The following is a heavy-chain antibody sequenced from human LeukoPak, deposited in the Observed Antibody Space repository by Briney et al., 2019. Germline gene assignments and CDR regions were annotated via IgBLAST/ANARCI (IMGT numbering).Heavy chain of an antibody. CDR3: ARKRKGAYDFDY. Sequence: SETLSLTCAVYGGSFSGYYWSWIRQPPGNGLEWIGEINHSGSTNYNPSLKSRVTISVDTSKNQFSLKLSSVTAADTAVYYCARKRKGAYDFDYWGQGTLVTASS. CDR2: INHSGST. V-gene: IGHV4-34*01. J-gene: IGHJ4*02. CDR1: GGSFSGYY. D-gene: IGHD3-16*01.